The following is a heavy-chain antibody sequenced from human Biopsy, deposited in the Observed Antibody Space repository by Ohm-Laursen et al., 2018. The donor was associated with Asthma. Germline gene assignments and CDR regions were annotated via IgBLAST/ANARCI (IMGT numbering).Heavy chain of an antibody. V-gene: IGHV3-30*03. J-gene: IGHJ3*02. D-gene: IGHD3-22*01. CDR3: ARQSGQEYGDSIPFDT. Sequence: SLRLSCTASGFVFRSHAMHWVRQGPGKGLEWVALVSSDGHNKYYEDSVKGRFTISRDNSRNRLYLQINSLTVEDSAVYFCARQSGQEYGDSIPFDTWGQGTKVAVSS. CDR1: GFVFRSHA. CDR2: VSSDGHNK.